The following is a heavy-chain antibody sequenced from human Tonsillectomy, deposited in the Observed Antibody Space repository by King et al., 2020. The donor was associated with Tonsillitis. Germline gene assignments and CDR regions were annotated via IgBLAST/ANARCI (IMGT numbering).Heavy chain of an antibody. D-gene: IGHD3-22*01. CDR1: GFMFSDFY. J-gene: IGHJ4*02. V-gene: IGHV3-11*01. CDR2: ISSRDATT. Sequence: VQLVESGGGLVKPGGSLRLSCAASGFMFSDFYMSWIRQAPGKGLEWGACISSRDATTYYADSVKGRFTISRDNAKNSLYLQMNSLRAEDPAVYYCARDTYYSDNTYDYWGQGTLVTVSS. CDR3: ARDTYYSDNTYDY.